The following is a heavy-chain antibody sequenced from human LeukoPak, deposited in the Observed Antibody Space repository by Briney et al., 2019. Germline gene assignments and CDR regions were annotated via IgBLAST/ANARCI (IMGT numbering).Heavy chain of an antibody. D-gene: IGHD6-13*01. CDR3: ATAAAGTDDAFDI. CDR1: GFTFSSYS. V-gene: IGHV3-21*01. Sequence: IPGGSLRLSCAASGFTFSSYSMNWVRQAPGKGLEWVSSISSSSSYIYYADSVKGRFTISRDNAKNSLYLQMNSLRAEDTAAYYCATAAAGTDDAFDIWGQGTMVTVSS. J-gene: IGHJ3*02. CDR2: ISSSSSYI.